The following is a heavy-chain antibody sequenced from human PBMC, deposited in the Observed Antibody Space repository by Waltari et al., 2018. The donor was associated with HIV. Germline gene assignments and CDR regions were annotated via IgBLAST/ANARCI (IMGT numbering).Heavy chain of an antibody. CDR2: IFYSGST. D-gene: IGHD2-2*01. CDR3: ARRPVIPSTIRNAFDV. CDR1: GGHVSTYY. V-gene: IGHV4-59*02. Sequence: QVKLQESGPGLVKPSETLSLNCSVSGGHVSTYYWHWIRQPPGKGLEWIGGIFYSGSTSYSPSFRSRVTMSFDTSKDYFSLRLDSVTAADTALYYCARRPVIPSTIRNAFDVWSQGTMVTVSS. J-gene: IGHJ3*01.